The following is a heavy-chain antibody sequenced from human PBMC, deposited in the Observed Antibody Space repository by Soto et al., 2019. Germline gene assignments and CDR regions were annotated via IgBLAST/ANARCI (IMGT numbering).Heavy chain of an antibody. CDR1: GYTFTSYG. CDR2: ISAYNGNT. Sequence: ASVKVSCKASGYTFTSYGISWVRQAPGQGLEWMGWISAYNGNTNYAQKLQGRVTMTTDTSTSTAYMELRSLRSDDTAVYYCARRKVMVVTAIPGYYDYGMDVWGHGTTVTVSS. D-gene: IGHD2-21*02. J-gene: IGHJ6*02. CDR3: ARRKVMVVTAIPGYYDYGMDV. V-gene: IGHV1-18*01.